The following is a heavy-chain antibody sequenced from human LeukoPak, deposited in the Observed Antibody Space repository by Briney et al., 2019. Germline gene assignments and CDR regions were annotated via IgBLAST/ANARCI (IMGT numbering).Heavy chain of an antibody. J-gene: IGHJ4*02. CDR1: GYTFTNYY. CDR3: ARGSPNWVGATSHFDY. V-gene: IGHV1-46*01. Sequence: ASVKVSCXASGYTFTNYYMHWVRQARGQGLEWMGIINPSGGSTSYAQKFQGRVTMTRDTSTSTVYMELSSLRSEDTAVYYCARGSPNWVGATSHFDYWGQGTLVTVSS. CDR2: INPSGGST. D-gene: IGHD1-26*01.